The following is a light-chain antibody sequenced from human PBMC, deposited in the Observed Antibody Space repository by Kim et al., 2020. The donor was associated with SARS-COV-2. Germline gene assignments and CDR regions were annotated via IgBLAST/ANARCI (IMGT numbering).Light chain of an antibody. J-gene: IGLJ3*02. V-gene: IGLV3-1*01. Sequence: VSPRQTASITFSGDKLGVKYACWYQQKPGQSPVLVIYQDSKRPSGIPERFSGSNSGNTATLTISGTQAMDEADYYCQAWDSSSWVFGGGTQLTVL. CDR3: QAWDSSSWV. CDR2: QDS. CDR1: KLGVKY.